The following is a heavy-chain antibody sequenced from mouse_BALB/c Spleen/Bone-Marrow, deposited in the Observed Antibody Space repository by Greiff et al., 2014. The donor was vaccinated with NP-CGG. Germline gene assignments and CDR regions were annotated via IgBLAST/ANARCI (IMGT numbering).Heavy chain of an antibody. J-gene: IGHJ4*01. CDR1: GFSLTSYG. CDR2: IWAGGST. CDR3: ARGYYYGSTYYYAMVY. V-gene: IGHV2-9*02. D-gene: IGHD1-1*01. Sequence: VHLVESGPGLVAPSQSLSITCTVSGFSLTSYGVHWVRQPPGKGLEWLGVIWAGGSTNYNSALMSRLSISKDNSKSQVFLKMNSLQTDDTAMYYCARGYYYGSTYYYAMVYWGQGTSVTVSS.